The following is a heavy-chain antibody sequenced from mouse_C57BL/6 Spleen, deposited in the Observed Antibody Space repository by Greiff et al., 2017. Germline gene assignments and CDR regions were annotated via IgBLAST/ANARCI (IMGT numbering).Heavy chain of an antibody. CDR3: ARKPYAMDY. CDR1: GFTFSDYG. V-gene: IGHV5-17*01. CDR2: ISSGSSTI. J-gene: IGHJ4*01. Sequence: EVHLVESGGGLVKPGGSLKLSCAASGFTFSDYGMHWVRQAPEKGLEWFAYISSGSSTIYYADTVKGRFTISRDNAKNTLFLQMTSLRSEDTAMYYCARKPYAMDYWGQGTSVTVSS.